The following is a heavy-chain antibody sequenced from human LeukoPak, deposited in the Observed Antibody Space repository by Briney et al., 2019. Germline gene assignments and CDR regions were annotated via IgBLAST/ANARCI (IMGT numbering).Heavy chain of an antibody. CDR1: GFTFDDYG. D-gene: IGHD2-21*01. CDR3: ARGDCYDSSGISAFDI. CDR2: INWNGGST. V-gene: IGHV3-20*04. Sequence: PGGSLRLSCAASGFTFDDYGMSWVRQAPGEGLEWVSGINWNGGSTGYADSVKGRFTISRDNAKNSLYLQMNSLRAEDTALYYCARGDCYDSSGISAFDIWGQGTMVTVSS. J-gene: IGHJ3*02.